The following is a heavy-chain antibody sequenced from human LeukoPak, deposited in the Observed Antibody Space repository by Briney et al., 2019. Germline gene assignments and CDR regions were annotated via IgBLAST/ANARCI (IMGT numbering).Heavy chain of an antibody. CDR1: GFTFSNYA. CDR3: AKDQHGSGNYRFDS. CDR2: ISGRGGGT. D-gene: IGHD3-10*01. J-gene: IGHJ4*02. V-gene: IGHV3-23*01. Sequence: EGSLRLSCAASGFTFSNYAMSWVRQAPGKGLEWVSGISGRGGGTYYADSVKGRFTISRDNSKNTLSVQMNSLRAEDTAVYYCAKDQHGSGNYRFDSWGQGALVTVSS.